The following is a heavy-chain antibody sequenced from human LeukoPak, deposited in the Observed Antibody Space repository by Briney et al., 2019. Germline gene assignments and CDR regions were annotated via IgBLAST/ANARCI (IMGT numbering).Heavy chain of an antibody. CDR3: ARHWGDSPNHSDDLYAFDI. CDR1: GGSISSSSFY. V-gene: IGHV4-39*01. D-gene: IGHD1-14*01. CDR2: IFYSGST. Sequence: PSETLSLTCTVSGGSISSSSFYWGWIRQPPGKGLEWIGTIFYSGSTYYNPSLRSRVTMSVDTSKNQFSLRLSSVTAADTAVYYCARHWGDSPNHSDDLYAFDIWGQGTMVTVSS. J-gene: IGHJ3*02.